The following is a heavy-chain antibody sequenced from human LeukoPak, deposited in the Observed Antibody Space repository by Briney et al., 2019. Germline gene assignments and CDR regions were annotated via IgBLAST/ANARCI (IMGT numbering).Heavy chain of an antibody. Sequence: PGGSLRLSCAASGFTFSSSAMSWVRQVPGKGLEWVSGISASGGSTYYADSVRGRFTISRDNSKNTLYLQMNSLRAEDTAVYYCARGGSRRDGYVDYWGQGTLVTVSS. D-gene: IGHD5-24*01. V-gene: IGHV3-23*01. CDR1: GFTFSSSA. CDR3: ARGGSRRDGYVDY. J-gene: IGHJ4*02. CDR2: ISASGGST.